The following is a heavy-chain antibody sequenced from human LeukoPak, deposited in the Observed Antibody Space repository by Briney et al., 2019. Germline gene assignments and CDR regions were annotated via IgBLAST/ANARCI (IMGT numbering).Heavy chain of an antibody. D-gene: IGHD4-17*01. CDR1: GLAFRSAW. V-gene: IGHV3-48*04. Sequence: GGSLGLSCAASGLAFRSAWMNWVRQAPGQGLEWVSYISRNGETIDYADSVRGRFTLSRDNAKNSLYLQMSSLRAEDTAVYHCAREGTTSGFDYWGQGILVTVSS. CDR2: ISRNGETI. J-gene: IGHJ4*02. CDR3: AREGTTSGFDY.